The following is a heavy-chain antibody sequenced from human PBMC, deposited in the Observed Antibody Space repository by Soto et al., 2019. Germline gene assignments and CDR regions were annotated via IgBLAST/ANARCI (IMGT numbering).Heavy chain of an antibody. CDR1: GFTFSSFA. J-gene: IGHJ4*02. CDR3: ARDVGAAPFFDY. CDR2: ISDNGENT. D-gene: IGHD3-10*01. V-gene: IGHV3-23*01. Sequence: GGSLRLSCGASGFTFSSFAMAWVRQAPGKGMEWVSTISDNGENTHYADSVKGRFTISRDNSKNTVDLQMNSLRDDDTAVYYCARDVGAAPFFDYWGQGTLVTVSS.